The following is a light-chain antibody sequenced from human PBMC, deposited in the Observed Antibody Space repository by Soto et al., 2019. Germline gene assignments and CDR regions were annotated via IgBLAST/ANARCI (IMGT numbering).Light chain of an antibody. V-gene: IGLV1-51*01. Sequence: QAVLTQPSSVSAAPGQTVTISCSGSRSNFGKNFVSWYQQLPGTAPKLLIYEDNKRLSGIPDRFSGSKSGTSATLGVTGLQTGDEADYYCGSWDSSLSTVVFGGGTKLTVL. CDR3: GSWDSSLSTVV. CDR2: EDN. J-gene: IGLJ2*01. CDR1: RSNFGKNF.